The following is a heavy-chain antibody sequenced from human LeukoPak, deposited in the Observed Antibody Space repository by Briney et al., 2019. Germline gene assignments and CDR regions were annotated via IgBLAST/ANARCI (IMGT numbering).Heavy chain of an antibody. Sequence: GASVKVSCKASGYTFTSYGISWVRQAPGQGLEWMGWISAYNGNTNYAQKLQGRVTMTTDTSTSTAYMELRSLRSDDTAVYYCARGTIYDILTPNYFDYWGQGTLVTVSS. CDR3: ARGTIYDILTPNYFDY. J-gene: IGHJ4*02. CDR2: ISAYNGNT. V-gene: IGHV1-18*01. D-gene: IGHD3-9*01. CDR1: GYTFTSYG.